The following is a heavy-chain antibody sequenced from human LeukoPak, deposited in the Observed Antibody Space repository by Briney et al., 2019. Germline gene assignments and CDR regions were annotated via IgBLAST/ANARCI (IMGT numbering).Heavy chain of an antibody. D-gene: IGHD2-2*03. Sequence: GGSLRLSCAASGFTFSSYAISWVRQAPGKGLEWVSAISGSGGSTYYADSVKGRFTISRDNSKNTLYLQMNSLRAEDTAVYYCAKSLDLGYYYYYMDVWGKGTTLTVSS. CDR2: ISGSGGST. V-gene: IGHV3-23*01. CDR1: GFTFSSYA. CDR3: AKSLDLGYYYYYMDV. J-gene: IGHJ6*03.